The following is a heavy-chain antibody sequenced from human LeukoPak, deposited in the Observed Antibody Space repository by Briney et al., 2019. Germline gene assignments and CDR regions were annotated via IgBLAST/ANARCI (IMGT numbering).Heavy chain of an antibody. CDR2: INHSGST. Sequence: SETLSLTCAVYGGSFSGYYWSWLRQPPGRGLEWIGEINHSGSTYYNPSLKSRVTISVDTSKNQFSLKLSSVTAADTAVYYCARADIVVVVANWAFDIWGQGTMVTVSS. V-gene: IGHV4-34*09. CDR1: GGSFSGYY. J-gene: IGHJ3*02. D-gene: IGHD2-15*01. CDR3: ARADIVVVVANWAFDI.